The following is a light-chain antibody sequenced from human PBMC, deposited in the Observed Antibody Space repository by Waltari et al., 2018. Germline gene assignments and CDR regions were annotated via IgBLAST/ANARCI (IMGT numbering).Light chain of an antibody. V-gene: IGLV3-19*01. CDR3: NSRDSSGTLFV. J-gene: IGLJ1*01. CDR2: VNN. CDR1: SLRLYY. Sequence: SSELTQDPAVSVALGQTVRITCHGDSLRLYYATWYQQNPGQAPVLVIFVNNNRPSGIPDRFSGSSSGNTASLTIPGAQAEDEADYYCNSRDSSGTLFVFGAGTKVTVL.